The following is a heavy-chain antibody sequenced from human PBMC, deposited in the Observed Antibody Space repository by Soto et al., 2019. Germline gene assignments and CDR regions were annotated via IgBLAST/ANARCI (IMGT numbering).Heavy chain of an antibody. CDR1: GGTFSNFA. V-gene: IGHV1-69*01. CDR2: IIPLFNVA. D-gene: IGHD2-2*03. J-gene: IGHJ3*02. CDR3: AASVRDVVGYGYQGTQVLVI. Sequence: QVQLVQSGPEVKKPGSSVKVSCEASGGTFSNFAVNWVRQAPGQGLEWVGGIIPLFNVAKYAQKFEGRVTSVADDSTSTAYLDWSRLTSDDAAVYYWAASVRDVVGYGYQGTQVLVIWGQWSMVTVSS.